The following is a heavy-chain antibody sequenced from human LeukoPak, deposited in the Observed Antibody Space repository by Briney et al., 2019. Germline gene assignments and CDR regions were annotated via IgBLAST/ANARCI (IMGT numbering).Heavy chain of an antibody. CDR1: GFTFSSYE. CDR3: AREDDYGDYDGIDAFDI. D-gene: IGHD4-17*01. V-gene: IGHV3-48*03. Sequence: GGSLRLSCAASGFTFSSYEMNWVRQAPGKGLEWVSYISSSGSTIYYADSVKGRFTISRDNAKNSLYLQMNSLRAEDTAVYYCAREDDYGDYDGIDAFDIWGQGTMVTVSS. J-gene: IGHJ3*02. CDR2: ISSSGSTI.